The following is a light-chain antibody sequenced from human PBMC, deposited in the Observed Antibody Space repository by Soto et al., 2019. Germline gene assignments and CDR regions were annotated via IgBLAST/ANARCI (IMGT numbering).Light chain of an antibody. CDR3: QQYGNSIPIT. CDR1: QSVSSRY. CDR2: GAS. V-gene: IGKV3-20*01. J-gene: IGKJ5*01. Sequence: EVGLTQSPGTLSLSPGKRATLSCRASQSVSSRYLVWYQHKPGQAPRLLIYGASSRATRIPDRFSGSGSGTDFTLTISRLEPEDFAVYYRQQYGNSIPITFGQGTRLEIK.